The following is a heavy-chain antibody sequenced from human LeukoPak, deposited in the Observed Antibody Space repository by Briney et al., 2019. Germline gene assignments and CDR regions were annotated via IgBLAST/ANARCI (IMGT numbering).Heavy chain of an antibody. Sequence: ASVKVSCKASGYTFTGYYMHWVRQAPGQGLEWMGWINPNSGGTNYAQKFQGWVTMTRDTSISTAYMELSRLRSDDTAVYYCARGSYSGSYYFDYRGQGTLVTVSS. CDR2: INPNSGGT. CDR1: GYTFTGYY. V-gene: IGHV1-2*04. CDR3: ARGSYSGSYYFDY. D-gene: IGHD1-26*01. J-gene: IGHJ4*02.